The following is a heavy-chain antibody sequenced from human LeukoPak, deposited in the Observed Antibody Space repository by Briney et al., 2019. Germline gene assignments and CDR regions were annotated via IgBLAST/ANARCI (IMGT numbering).Heavy chain of an antibody. Sequence: GGSLRLSCAASGFTFCSYAMSWLRQAPGKGLEWVSDISGSGGSTDYADSVKGRFTISRDNSKNKLYLQMNSLRAEDTAVYYCAKARGVRYFEDWGQGTLVTVSS. V-gene: IGHV3-23*01. CDR1: GFTFCSYA. CDR2: ISGSGGST. D-gene: IGHD3-9*01. CDR3: AKARGVRYFED. J-gene: IGHJ4*02.